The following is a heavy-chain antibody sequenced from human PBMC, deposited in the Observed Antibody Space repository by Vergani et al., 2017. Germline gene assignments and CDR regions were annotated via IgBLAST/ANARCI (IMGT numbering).Heavy chain of an antibody. CDR2: IKQDGSEK. CDR3: ARHGIQLWLPSTYYYYYYMDV. Sequence: EVQLVESGGGLVQPGGSLRLSCAASGFTFSSYWMSWVRQAPGKGLEWVANIKQDGSEKYYVDSVKGRFTISRDNAKNSLYLQMNSLRAEDTALYHCARHGIQLWLPSTYYYYYYMDVWGKGTTVTVSS. V-gene: IGHV3-7*03. J-gene: IGHJ6*03. D-gene: IGHD5-18*01. CDR1: GFTFSSYW.